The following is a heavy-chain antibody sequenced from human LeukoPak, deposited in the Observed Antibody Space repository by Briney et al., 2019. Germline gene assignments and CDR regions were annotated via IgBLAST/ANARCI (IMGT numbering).Heavy chain of an antibody. CDR3: ATVGYSYGPEHNYYFDY. V-gene: IGHV1-24*01. Sequence: ASVKVSCKVSGSGSGYTLSELSMHWVRQAPGKGLECMGGFDPEDGETIYAQKFQGRVTMTEDTSTGTAYMEVSRLRSEDTAVYYCATVGYSYGPEHNYYFDYWGQGTLVTVSS. CDR2: FDPEDGET. D-gene: IGHD5-18*01. CDR1: GSGSGYTLSELS. J-gene: IGHJ4*02.